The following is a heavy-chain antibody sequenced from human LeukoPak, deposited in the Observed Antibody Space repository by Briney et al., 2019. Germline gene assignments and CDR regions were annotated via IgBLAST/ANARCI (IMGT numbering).Heavy chain of an antibody. CDR2: IYDSGTT. CDR1: VVSISS. J-gene: IGHJ6*03. CDR3: AREGPQIAVAGPGNYYYMDV. Sequence: SETLSLTCSVSVVSISSLTWIRQSPGKGLEWIGYIYDSGTTNYNPALKSRLTLSVDRSRKQFSLTLKFVTAADTAVYYCAREGPQIAVAGPGNYYYMDVWGKGTTVTVSS. V-gene: IGHV4-4*08. D-gene: IGHD6-19*01.